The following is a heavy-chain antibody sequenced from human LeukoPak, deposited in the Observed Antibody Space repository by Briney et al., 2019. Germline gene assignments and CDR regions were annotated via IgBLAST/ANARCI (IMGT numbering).Heavy chain of an antibody. CDR2: ISAYNGNT. V-gene: IGHV1-18*01. CDR3: ARVSRDFWSGYYGDY. Sequence: ASVKVSCKASGYTFTNYGISWVRQAPGQGLEWMGWISAYNGNTNYAQKLQGRVTMTTDTSTSTAYMELRSLRSDDTAVYYCARVSRDFWSGYYGDYWGQGTLVTVSS. D-gene: IGHD3-3*01. CDR1: GYTFTNYG. J-gene: IGHJ4*02.